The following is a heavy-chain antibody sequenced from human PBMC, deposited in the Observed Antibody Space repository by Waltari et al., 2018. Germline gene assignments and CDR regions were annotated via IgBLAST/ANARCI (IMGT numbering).Heavy chain of an antibody. J-gene: IGHJ3*02. CDR3: ADRAGAYSAACDI. CDR2: IYYSGRT. V-gene: IGHV4-39*01. CDR1: GGSISSSSYY. Sequence: QLQLQESGPGLVKPSETLSLTCTVSGGSISSSSYYWGWIRQPPGKGLEWIGRIYYSGRTYYNPSLKCRVTISVDTSKNQFSLKLSSVTAADTAVYYCADRAGAYSAACDIWGQGTMVTVSS. D-gene: IGHD3-16*01.